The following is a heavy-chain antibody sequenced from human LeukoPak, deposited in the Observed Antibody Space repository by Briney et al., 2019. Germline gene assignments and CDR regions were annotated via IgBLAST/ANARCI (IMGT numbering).Heavy chain of an antibody. Sequence: GESLKISCKGSGYSFTSYWIGWVRQMPGKGLECMGIIYPGDSDTRYRPSFQGQATISADKSISTAYLQWSSLKASDTAMYYCASPVGSRGTGPFDYWGQGTLVTVSS. D-gene: IGHD1-1*01. V-gene: IGHV5-51*01. CDR2: IYPGDSDT. CDR3: ASPVGSRGTGPFDY. CDR1: GYSFTSYW. J-gene: IGHJ4*02.